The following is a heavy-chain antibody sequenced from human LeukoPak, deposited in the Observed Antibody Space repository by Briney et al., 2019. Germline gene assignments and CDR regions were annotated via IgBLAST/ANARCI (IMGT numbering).Heavy chain of an antibody. CDR1: GYTFTYYY. CDR2: INPNSGGT. J-gene: IGHJ4*02. CDR3: ARDIVPTLGVRRGLVF. D-gene: IGHD5-12*01. Sequence: ASVKVSCKASGYTFTYYYIHWVRQAPGQGLEWMGWINPNSGGTNYAQKFQGRVTMTRDTSISTAYMELSRLRSDDTAVFYCARDIVPTLGVRRGLVFWGQGTLVTVSS. V-gene: IGHV1-2*02.